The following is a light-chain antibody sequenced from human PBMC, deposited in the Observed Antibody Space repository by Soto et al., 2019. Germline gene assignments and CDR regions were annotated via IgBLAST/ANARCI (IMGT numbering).Light chain of an antibody. CDR2: DAS. CDR1: KSISSW. J-gene: IGKJ1*01. CDR3: QQYNTYPQT. V-gene: IGKV1-5*01. Sequence: DIQMTQSPSTLSASVGDRVTITCRASKSISSWLAWYQQKPGKAPKLLIYDASSLENGDPSRFSGSGSGTEFTLSINSLQTDDFATYYCQQYNTYPQTFDQGTKVEIK.